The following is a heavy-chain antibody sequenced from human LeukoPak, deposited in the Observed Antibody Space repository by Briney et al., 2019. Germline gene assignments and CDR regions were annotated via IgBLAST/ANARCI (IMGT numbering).Heavy chain of an antibody. V-gene: IGHV3-48*03. Sequence: GGSLRLSCAASGFTFSSYEMNWVRRAPGKGLEWVSYIGTSSSTIYYADSVKGRFTISRDNAKNSLYLQMNSLRDEDTAVYYCARHDYGGNSGDYWGQGTLVTVSS. D-gene: IGHD4-23*01. CDR3: ARHDYGGNSGDY. CDR2: IGTSSSTI. CDR1: GFTFSSYE. J-gene: IGHJ4*02.